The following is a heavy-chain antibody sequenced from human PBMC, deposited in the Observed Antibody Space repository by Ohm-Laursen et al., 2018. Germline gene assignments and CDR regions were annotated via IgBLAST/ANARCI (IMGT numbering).Heavy chain of an antibody. CDR3: VRDRRLRSYAFDL. CDR1: GFTFTSHW. J-gene: IGHJ3*01. D-gene: IGHD4-17*01. Sequence: SLRLSCAAFGFTFTSHWMHWVRQAPGKGLVWVSRINSDGRVTNYADSVKGRYTISRDNAYSTLYLQMKSLRVEDTSVYYCVRDRRLRSYAFDLWGLGTRVTVSS. V-gene: IGHV3-74*01. CDR2: INSDGRVT.